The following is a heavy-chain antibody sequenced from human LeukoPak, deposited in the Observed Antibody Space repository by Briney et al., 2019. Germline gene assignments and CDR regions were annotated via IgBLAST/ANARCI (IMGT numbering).Heavy chain of an antibody. V-gene: IGHV4-59*01. CDR2: IYYSGST. CDR3: ARELRFLEWLLSTGPSNAFDI. CDR1: GGSISRYY. D-gene: IGHD3-3*01. Sequence: SETLSLTCTVSGGSISRYYWSLIRQPPGNRLEWIGYIYYSGSTNYNPSLKSRVTISVDTSKNQFSLKVSSVTAADTAVYYCARELRFLEWLLSTGPSNAFDIWGQGTMVTVSS. J-gene: IGHJ3*02.